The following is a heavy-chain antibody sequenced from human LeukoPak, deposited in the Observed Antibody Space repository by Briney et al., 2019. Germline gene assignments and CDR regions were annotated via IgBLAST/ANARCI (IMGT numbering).Heavy chain of an antibody. V-gene: IGHV3-7*03. CDR3: ARVREEWYRQYFGY. CDR1: GFTFSSYW. D-gene: IGHD3-3*01. CDR2: IKQDGSEK. Sequence: PGGSLRLSCAASGFTFSSYWMSWVRQAPGKGLEWVANIKQDGSEKYYVDSVKGRFTISRDNAKNSLYLQMNSLRAEDTAVYYCARVREEWYRQYFGYWGQGTLVTVSS. J-gene: IGHJ4*02.